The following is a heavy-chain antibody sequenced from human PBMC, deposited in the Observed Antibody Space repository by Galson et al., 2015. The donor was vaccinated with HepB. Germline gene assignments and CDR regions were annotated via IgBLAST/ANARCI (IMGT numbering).Heavy chain of an antibody. V-gene: IGHV6-1*01. CDR1: EDSVSSNSAA. J-gene: IGHJ4*02. CDR2: TYYRSKWFN. CDR3: AREWEDGYRYNYFDY. Sequence: CAISEDSVSSNSAAWHWIRQSPSRGLEWLGRTYYRSKWFNTYAVSVKSRISINPDTSKNQFSLQLNSVTPEDTAVYYCAREWEDGYRYNYFDYWGQGTLVTVSS. D-gene: IGHD5-24*01.